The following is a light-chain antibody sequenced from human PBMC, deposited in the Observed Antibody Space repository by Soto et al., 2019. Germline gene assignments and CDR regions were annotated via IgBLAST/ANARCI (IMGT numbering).Light chain of an antibody. CDR1: QSISSW. CDR2: KAS. J-gene: IGKJ4*01. Sequence: DIQMTQSPSTLSASVGDRVTITCRASQSISSWLAWYQQKPGKAPKLLIYKASSLESGVPSRFSGSGSGTEFTLTISSLQPYYVSTYYCQQYNSYPLTFGGGTKVDIK. V-gene: IGKV1-5*03. CDR3: QQYNSYPLT.